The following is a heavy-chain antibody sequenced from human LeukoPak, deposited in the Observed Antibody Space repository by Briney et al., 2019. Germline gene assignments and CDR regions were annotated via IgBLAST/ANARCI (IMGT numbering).Heavy chain of an antibody. CDR1: GGSISSSDYY. D-gene: IGHD1/OR15-1a*01. Sequence: PSETLSLTCTVSGGSISSSDYYWGWLRQPPGKGLEWIGSIYYSGTTYYNPSLKSRVTISIATSKNQFSLKLSSVTAADTAVYYCATTNWDIFDYWGQGTLVTVSS. J-gene: IGHJ4*02. CDR2: IYYSGTT. CDR3: ATTNWDIFDY. V-gene: IGHV4-39*01.